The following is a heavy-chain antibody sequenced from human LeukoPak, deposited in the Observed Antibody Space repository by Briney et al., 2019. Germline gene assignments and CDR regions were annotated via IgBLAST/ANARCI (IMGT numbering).Heavy chain of an antibody. CDR1: GFTFSSYG. CDR3: AKASSGWSWEFDY. J-gene: IGHJ4*02. V-gene: IGHV3-30*18. D-gene: IGHD6-19*01. CDR2: ISYDGSNK. Sequence: AGGSLRLSCAASGFTFSSYGLHWVRQAPGKGLEWVAVISYDGSNKYYADSVKGRFTISRDNSKNTLYLQMNSLRAEDMAVYYCAKASSGWSWEFDYWGQGTLVTVSS.